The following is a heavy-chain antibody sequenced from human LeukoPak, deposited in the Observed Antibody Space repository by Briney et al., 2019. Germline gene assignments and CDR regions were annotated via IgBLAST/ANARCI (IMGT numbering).Heavy chain of an antibody. CDR3: ATHYDYVWGRTYYGMDI. J-gene: IGHJ6*02. CDR2: INPSGGST. D-gene: IGHD3-16*01. V-gene: IGHV1-46*01. Sequence: GASVKVSCKASGYTFTSYYMHWVRQAPGQGLEWMGIINPSGGSTSYAQKFQGRVTMTRDTSTSTVYMELSSLRSEDTAVYYCATHYDYVWGRTYYGMDIWGQGTTVTVSS. CDR1: GYTFTSYY.